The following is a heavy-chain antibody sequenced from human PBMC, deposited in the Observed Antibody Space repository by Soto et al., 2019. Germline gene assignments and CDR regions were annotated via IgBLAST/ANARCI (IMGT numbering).Heavy chain of an antibody. J-gene: IGHJ4*02. CDR2: ISWDGGST. V-gene: IGHV3-43*01. CDR3: SRGRLQHLYGGDPYYFDY. D-gene: IGHD3-10*01. Sequence: GGSLRLSCAASGFTFDDYTMHWVRQAPGKGLEWVSLISWDGGSTYYADSVKGRYTTTRDNSKNSLYLQMNSLRTEDTALYYCSRGRLQHLYGGDPYYFDYWGQGTLVTVSS. CDR1: GFTFDDYT.